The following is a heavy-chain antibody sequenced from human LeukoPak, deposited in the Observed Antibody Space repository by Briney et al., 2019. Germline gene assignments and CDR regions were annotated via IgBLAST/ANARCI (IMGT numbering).Heavy chain of an antibody. CDR2: ISWDSDSI. CDR3: ARVAALDYYHSTDI. J-gene: IGHJ3*02. CDR1: GFTFSDYA. Sequence: SGGSLRLSCAASGFTFSDYAMHWVRQAPGKGLEWVSGISWDSDSIDYADSVKGRFIISRDNAKNSLYLQMNSLRAEDTALYYCARVAALDYYHSTDIWGQGTMVTV. V-gene: IGHV3-9*01. D-gene: IGHD3-22*01.